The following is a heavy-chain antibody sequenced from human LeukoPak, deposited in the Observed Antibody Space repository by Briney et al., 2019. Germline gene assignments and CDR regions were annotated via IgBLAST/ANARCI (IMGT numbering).Heavy chain of an antibody. CDR1: GYSFTSYW. J-gene: IGHJ5*02. CDR2: IYPGDSDT. CDR3: ARQLTTVVTNDWFDP. D-gene: IGHD4-23*01. V-gene: IGHV5-51*01. Sequence: HGEPLKISCKGSGYSFTSYWIGWVRQMPGKGLEWMGIIYPGDSDTRYSPSFQGQVTISADKSISTAYLQWSSLKASDTAMYYCARQLTTVVTNDWFDPWGQGTLVTVSS.